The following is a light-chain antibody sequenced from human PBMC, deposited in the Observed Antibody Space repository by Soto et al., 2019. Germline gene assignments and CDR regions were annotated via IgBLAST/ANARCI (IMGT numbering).Light chain of an antibody. CDR3: QQYGTSLFS. CDR1: QSVSDT. V-gene: IGKV3-20*01. J-gene: IGKJ3*01. CDR2: GAS. Sequence: IILTQSPGTLSLSPWERATLSCRASQSVSDTLTWYQQKPGQAPRLLIYGASTRAAGIPDRFSGSGSGTDFTLTISRLEPEDFAVYYCQQYGTSLFSFGPGTKVDI.